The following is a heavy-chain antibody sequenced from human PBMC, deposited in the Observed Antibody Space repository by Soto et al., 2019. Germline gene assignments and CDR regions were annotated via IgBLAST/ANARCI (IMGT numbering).Heavy chain of an antibody. D-gene: IGHD3-9*01. CDR2: MKRICTP. CDR3: ARGGLYSAGYTFDY. CDR1: GGSFSGYY. V-gene: IGHV4-34*01. Sequence: PSQTLSLTCGLNGGSFSGYYWSWILHPAAEGLEWFAEMKRICTPNYKRSLRSRVTISVDTSRNQFSLTLNSVTSADTAIYFCARGGLYSAGYTFDYWGQGHQVTAPQ. J-gene: IGHJ4*02.